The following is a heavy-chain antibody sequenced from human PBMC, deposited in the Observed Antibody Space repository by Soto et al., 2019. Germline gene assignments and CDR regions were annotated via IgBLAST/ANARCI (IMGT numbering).Heavy chain of an antibody. Sequence: PGGSLRLSCAASGFTFSSYAMSWVRQAPGKGLEWVSAISGSGGSTYYADSVKGRFTISRDNSKNTLYLQMNSLRAEDTAVYYCAKEESGGVYYDFWSGYNNWFDPWGQGTLVTVSS. V-gene: IGHV3-23*01. D-gene: IGHD3-3*01. J-gene: IGHJ5*02. CDR2: ISGSGGST. CDR1: GFTFSSYA. CDR3: AKEESGGVYYDFWSGYNNWFDP.